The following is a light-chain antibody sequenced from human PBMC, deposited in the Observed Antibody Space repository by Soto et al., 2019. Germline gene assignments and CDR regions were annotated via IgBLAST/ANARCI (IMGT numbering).Light chain of an antibody. CDR3: SSYTSSSTLV. CDR2: EVS. CDR1: NSDVGSYNY. J-gene: IGLJ1*01. Sequence: QSALTQPASVSGTPVQSITISSTGTNSDVGSYNYVSWYQQHPGKAPKLMIYEVSNRPSGVSKRFSGSKSGNTASLTISGLQAEDEADYYCSSYTSSSTLVFGTGTKVTVL. V-gene: IGLV2-14*01.